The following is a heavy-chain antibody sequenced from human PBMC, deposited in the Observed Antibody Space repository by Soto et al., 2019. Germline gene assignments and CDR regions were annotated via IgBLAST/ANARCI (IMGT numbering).Heavy chain of an antibody. CDR1: GYTFTSYS. J-gene: IGHJ6*02. Sequence: ASVKVSCKASGYTFTSYSMHWVRQAPGQGLEWMGIINPSGGTANYAQKFQGRVTITADESTGTAYMELSSLRSEDTAVYYCARDSLIFGVVIGREDYYYGMDVWGQGTTVTVSS. CDR2: INPSGGTA. V-gene: IGHV1-46*01. CDR3: ARDSLIFGVVIGREDYYYGMDV. D-gene: IGHD3-3*01.